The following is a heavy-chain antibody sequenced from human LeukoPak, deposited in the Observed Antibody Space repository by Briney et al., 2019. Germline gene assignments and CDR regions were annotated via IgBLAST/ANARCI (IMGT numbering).Heavy chain of an antibody. V-gene: IGHV1-46*01. D-gene: IGHD2-2*01. CDR2: INPSGGSI. Sequence: GASVKVSCKASGYTFTSYYMHWVRQAPGQGLEWMGIINPSGGSISYAQKFQGRVTMTRDTSTSTVYMELSSLRSEDTAVYYCARVAIVVVPAATDAFDIWGQGTMVTVSS. J-gene: IGHJ3*02. CDR1: GYTFTSYY. CDR3: ARVAIVVVPAATDAFDI.